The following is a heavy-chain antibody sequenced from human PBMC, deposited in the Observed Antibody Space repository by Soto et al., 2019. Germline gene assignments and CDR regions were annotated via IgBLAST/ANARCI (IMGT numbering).Heavy chain of an antibody. D-gene: IGHD1-26*01. J-gene: IGHJ3*01. V-gene: IGHV3-33*03. Sequence: GGSLRLSCAASGFSFSSYGMHWVRQAPGKGLDWVAVIWYDGSNKYYAESVKGRFTISRDNSKNTLYVQMNSLTVEDTAVYYCARAQYTGSYFDACDVWGQGTTGTV. CDR1: GFSFSSYG. CDR3: ARAQYTGSYFDACDV. CDR2: IWYDGSNK.